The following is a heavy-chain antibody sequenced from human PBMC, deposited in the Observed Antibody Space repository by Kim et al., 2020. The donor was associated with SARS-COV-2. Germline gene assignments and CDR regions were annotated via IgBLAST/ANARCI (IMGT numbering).Heavy chain of an antibody. CDR1: GFTFSSYA. J-gene: IGHJ4*02. V-gene: IGHV3-33*06. CDR3: AKAAVKYLGDYFDY. D-gene: IGHD2-2*01. CDR2: IWYDGSNK. Sequence: GGSLRLSCAASGFTFSSYAMHWVRQAPGKGLEWVAVIWYDGSNKYYADSVKGRFTISRDNSKNTLYLQMNSLRAEDTAVYYCAKAAVKYLGDYFDYWGQGTLVTVSS.